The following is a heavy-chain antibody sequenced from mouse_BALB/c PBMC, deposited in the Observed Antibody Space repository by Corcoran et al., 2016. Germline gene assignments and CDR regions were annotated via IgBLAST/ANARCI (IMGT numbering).Heavy chain of an antibody. CDR1: GFNIKDTY. V-gene: IGHV14-3*02. Sequence: EVQLQQSGAELVKPGASVKLSCTASGFNIKDTYMYWVKQRPEQGLDWIGMIDPANGNTKYDPKFQDKATITADTSSNTAYLQLSRLTSEDTAVYCCAKGLWSRPMDYWGQGTSVTVSS. D-gene: IGHD6-1*01. J-gene: IGHJ4*01. CDR2: IDPANGNT. CDR3: AKGLWSRPMDY.